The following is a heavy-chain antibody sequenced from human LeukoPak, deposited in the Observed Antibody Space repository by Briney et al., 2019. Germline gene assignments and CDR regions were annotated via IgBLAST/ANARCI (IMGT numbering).Heavy chain of an antibody. CDR3: ARGVVPAANDAFDI. CDR2: IYHSGST. D-gene: IGHD2-2*01. Sequence: SETLSLTCTVSGYSISSGYYWGWTRQPPGKGLEWIGSIYHSGSTYYNPSLKSRVTISVDTSKNQFSLKLRSVTAADTAVYYCARGVVPAANDAFDIWGQGTMVTVSS. V-gene: IGHV4-38-2*02. CDR1: GYSISSGYY. J-gene: IGHJ3*02.